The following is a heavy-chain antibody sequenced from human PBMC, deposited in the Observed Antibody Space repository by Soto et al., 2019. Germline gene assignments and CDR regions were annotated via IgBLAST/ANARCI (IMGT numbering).Heavy chain of an antibody. CDR1: GGSITTGAYY. D-gene: IGHD4-17*01. V-gene: IGHV4-39*01. Sequence: QLQLAGSGPGLVKPSETLSLTCTVSGGSITTGAYYWGWIRQSPGKGLEWIGSIYYNGDTYYSASRKTRVTISSDQTTNRLSLKVRSVSATDAAIYYCGGPAYGGNIGAMDVWGQGTTVIVSS. J-gene: IGHJ6*02. CDR2: IYYNGDT. CDR3: GGPAYGGNIGAMDV.